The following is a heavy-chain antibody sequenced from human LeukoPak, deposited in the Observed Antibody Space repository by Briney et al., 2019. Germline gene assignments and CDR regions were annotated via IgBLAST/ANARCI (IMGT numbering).Heavy chain of an antibody. Sequence: GGSLRLSCVASGFTFSSYAMSWVRQAPGKGLEWVSAISGSGGSTYYADSVKGRFTISRDNSKNTLYLQMNSLRAEDTAVYYCAKAGGGGLGYMDVWGKGTTVTVSS. CDR1: GFTFSSYA. D-gene: IGHD3-10*01. CDR2: ISGSGGST. CDR3: AKAGGGGLGYMDV. J-gene: IGHJ6*03. V-gene: IGHV3-23*01.